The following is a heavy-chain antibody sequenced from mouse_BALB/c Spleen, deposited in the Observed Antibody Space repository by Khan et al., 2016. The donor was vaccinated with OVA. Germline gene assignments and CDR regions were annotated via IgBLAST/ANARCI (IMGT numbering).Heavy chain of an antibody. CDR1: GYSLTSNYA. D-gene: IGHD3-3*01. J-gene: IGHJ3*01. Sequence: EVQLQESGPGLVKPSQSLSITCTVTGYSLTSNYAWNWIRQFPGNKLEWMGYINYSGSTSYTPSLKSRISITRDTSKNQFFLQLNSVTTEDTATYFCARGRAYWGQGTLVTVSA. V-gene: IGHV3-2*02. CDR2: INYSGST. CDR3: ARGRAY.